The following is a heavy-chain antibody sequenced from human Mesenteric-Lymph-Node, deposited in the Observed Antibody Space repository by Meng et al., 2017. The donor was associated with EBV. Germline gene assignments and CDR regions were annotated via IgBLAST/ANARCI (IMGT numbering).Heavy chain of an antibody. V-gene: IGHV4-34*01. CDR2: LNHSGGA. D-gene: IGHD3-22*01. CDR1: DGSFSGYW. J-gene: IGHJ5*02. Sequence: QLQLQQWGAGLLKPSETLSLTCAVYDGSFSGYWWTWIRQPPGKGLEWIGELNHSGGANYNPSLESRVTTSVDTSKNQFSLKLSSVTAADTAVYYCARGYYYDSPTFSSPFNWLDPWGQGTLVTVSS. CDR3: ARGYYYDSPTFSSPFNWLDP.